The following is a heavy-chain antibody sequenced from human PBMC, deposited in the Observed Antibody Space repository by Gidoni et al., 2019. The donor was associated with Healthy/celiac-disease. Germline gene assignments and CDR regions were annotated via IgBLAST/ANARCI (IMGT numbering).Heavy chain of an antibody. V-gene: IGHV3-9*01. Sequence: VSGISWNSGSIGYADSVKGRFTISRDNAKNSLYLQMNSLRAEDTALYYCAKDIVGGYYDSSGYYAWGQVTMVTVSS. CDR3: AKDIVGGYYDSSGYYA. CDR2: ISWNSGSI. J-gene: IGHJ3*01. D-gene: IGHD3-22*01.